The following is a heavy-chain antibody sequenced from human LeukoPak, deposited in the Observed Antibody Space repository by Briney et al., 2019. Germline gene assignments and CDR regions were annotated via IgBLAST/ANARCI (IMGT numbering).Heavy chain of an antibody. Sequence: GGSLRLSCAASGFTFSSYSMNWVRQAPGKGLEWVSYISSSGSTIYYADSVKGRFTISRDNAKNSLYLQMNSLRAEDTAVYYCASQPYYYDSSGYRSYFDYWGQGTLVTVSS. CDR3: ASQPYYYDSSGYRSYFDY. D-gene: IGHD3-22*01. CDR2: ISSSGSTI. J-gene: IGHJ4*02. V-gene: IGHV3-48*04. CDR1: GFTFSSYS.